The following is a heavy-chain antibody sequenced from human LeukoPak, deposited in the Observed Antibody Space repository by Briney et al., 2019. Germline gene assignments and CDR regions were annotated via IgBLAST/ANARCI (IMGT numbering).Heavy chain of an antibody. Sequence: EPGGSLRLSCAASGFTVSSNYMSWVRQAPGKGLEWVSVIYSGGSTYHADSVQGRFTISRDNSKNTLYLQMNSLRAEDTAVYYCARDASMVRGVWFDYWGQGTLVTVSS. CDR3: ARDASMVRGVWFDY. V-gene: IGHV3-53*01. J-gene: IGHJ4*02. D-gene: IGHD3-10*01. CDR1: GFTVSSNY. CDR2: IYSGGST.